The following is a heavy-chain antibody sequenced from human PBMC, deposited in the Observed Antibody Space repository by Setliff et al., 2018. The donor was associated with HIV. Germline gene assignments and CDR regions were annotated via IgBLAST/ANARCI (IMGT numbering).Heavy chain of an antibody. CDR2: INHGGST. D-gene: IGHD6-13*01. V-gene: IGHV4-34*01. CDR3: ASDYSSRHDAFDL. Sequence: PSETLSLTCAVYGGSISGYYWSWIRQSPGKGLEWIGKINHGGSTNYNPSLKSRVTISIDTSKNRFSLNLRSVTAADTAVYYCASDYSSRHDAFDLWGQGTVVTVSS. J-gene: IGHJ3*01. CDR1: GGSISGYY.